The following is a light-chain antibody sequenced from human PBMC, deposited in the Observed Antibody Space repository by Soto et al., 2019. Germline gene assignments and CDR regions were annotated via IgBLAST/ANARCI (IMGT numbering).Light chain of an antibody. J-gene: IGKJ4*01. CDR2: GVS. CDR1: QSVGSN. V-gene: IGKV3-15*01. CDR3: QQYNNWLT. Sequence: ETVMTQSPATLSVSPGERATLSCRASQSVGSNLAWYQQKPGQAPRLLIYGVSTRATGIPARFSGSGSGTEFTLTISSLQSEDFAVYYCQQYNNWLTFGGGTKVEIK.